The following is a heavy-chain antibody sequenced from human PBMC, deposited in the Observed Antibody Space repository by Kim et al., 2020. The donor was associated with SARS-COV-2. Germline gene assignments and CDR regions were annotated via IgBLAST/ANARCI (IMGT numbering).Heavy chain of an antibody. D-gene: IGHD6-6*01. Sequence: QSPGKGLEWRGSINTNTRNPTCAQGFTVRFVYSLETSVSTSYLQISSLKAEDTAVYYYARGPLAARFHYYSYYGMEVWGQGTTVTVSS. J-gene: IGHJ6*02. V-gene: IGHV7-4-1*02. CDR2: INTNTRNP. CDR3: ARGPLAARFHYYSYYGMEV.